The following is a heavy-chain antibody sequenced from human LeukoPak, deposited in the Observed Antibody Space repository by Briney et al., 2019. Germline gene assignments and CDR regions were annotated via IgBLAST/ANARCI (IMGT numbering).Heavy chain of an antibody. Sequence: SETLSLTCTVSGGSISSSSYYWGWIRQPPGKGLEWIGSIYYSGSTYYNPSLKSRVTTSVDTSKNQFSLKLSSVTAADTAVYYCARDLLTVVTPPLTDVWGKGTTVTVSS. J-gene: IGHJ6*04. CDR3: ARDLLTVVTPPLTDV. CDR1: GGSISSSSYY. V-gene: IGHV4-39*07. D-gene: IGHD4-23*01. CDR2: IYYSGST.